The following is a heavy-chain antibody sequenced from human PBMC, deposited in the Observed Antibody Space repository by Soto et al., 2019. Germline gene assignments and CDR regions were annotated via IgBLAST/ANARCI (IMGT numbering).Heavy chain of an antibody. Sequence: SETLSLTCTVSGGSISSSSYYWGWIRQPPGKGLEWIGSIYYSGSTYYNPSLKSRVTISVDTSKNQFSLKLSSVTAADTAVYYCARASWFRPYYGDLGYWGQGTLVTVSS. CDR3: ARASWFRPYYGDLGY. CDR2: IYYSGST. D-gene: IGHD4-17*01. V-gene: IGHV4-39*01. J-gene: IGHJ4*02. CDR1: GGSISSSSYY.